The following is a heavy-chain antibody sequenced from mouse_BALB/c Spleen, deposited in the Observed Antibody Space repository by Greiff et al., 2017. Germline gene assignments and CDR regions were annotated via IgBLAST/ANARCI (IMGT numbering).Heavy chain of an antibody. J-gene: IGHJ2*01. CDR3: TRVDGSSYGYFDY. CDR2: ISSGGSYT. Sequence: EVNVVESGGGLVKPGGSLKLSCAASGFTFSSYTMSWVRQTPEKRLEWVATISSGGSYTYYPDSVKGRFTISRDNAKNTLYLQMSSLKSEDTAMYYCTRVDGSSYGYFDYWGQGTTLTVSS. V-gene: IGHV5-6-4*01. CDR1: GFTFSSYT. D-gene: IGHD1-1*01.